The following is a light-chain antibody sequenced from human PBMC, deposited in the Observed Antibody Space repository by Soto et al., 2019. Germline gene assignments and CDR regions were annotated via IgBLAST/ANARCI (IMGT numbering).Light chain of an antibody. J-gene: IGKJ5*01. CDR3: KQTYTTPEIT. CDR1: QSISSD. V-gene: IGKV1-39*01. Sequence: DIQMTQSPSSLSASVGDRVTITCRASQSISSDLNWYQLKPGAAPNLLLYGASYLKSGVPTRFSGSGSESDFTLTISSLQPEEVAICYCKQTYTTPEITFGHGARLEI. CDR2: GAS.